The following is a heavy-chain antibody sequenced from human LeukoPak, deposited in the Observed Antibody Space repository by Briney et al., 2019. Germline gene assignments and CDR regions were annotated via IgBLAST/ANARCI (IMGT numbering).Heavy chain of an antibody. CDR3: AREDYSGSYYFDY. V-gene: IGHV3-11*04. CDR1: GLTFSDYY. CDR2: ISSSGSTI. J-gene: IGHJ4*02. Sequence: GGSLRLSGAASGLTFSDYYMSWIRKAPGKGLEWVSYISSSGSTIYYADSVKGRFTISRDNAKNSLYLQMNSLRAEDTAVYYCAREDYSGSYYFDYWGQGTLVTVSS. D-gene: IGHD1-26*01.